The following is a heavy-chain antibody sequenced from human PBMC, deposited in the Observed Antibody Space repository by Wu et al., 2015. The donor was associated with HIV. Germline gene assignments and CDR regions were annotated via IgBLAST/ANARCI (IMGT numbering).Heavy chain of an antibody. CDR2: INPNSGGT. D-gene: IGHD6-13*01. V-gene: IGHV1-2*02. CDR3: ARDFVLSSSWYGWFDP. J-gene: IGHJ5*02. CDR1: GYTFTGYY. Sequence: QVQLVQSGAEVKKPGASVKVSCKASGYTFTGYYMHWVRQAPGQGLEWMGWINPNSGGTNYAQKFQGRVTMTRDTSISTAYMELSRLRSDDTAVYYCARDFVLSSSWYGWFDPWGQGTLVTVSS.